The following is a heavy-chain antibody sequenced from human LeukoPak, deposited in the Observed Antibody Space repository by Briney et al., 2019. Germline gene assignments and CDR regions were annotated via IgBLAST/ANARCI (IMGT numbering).Heavy chain of an antibody. CDR1: GFTFSNYF. CDR3: ARERQDTIIHSGAFDI. Sequence: GGSLRLSCAASGFTFSNYFMHWVRQAPGKGLEWVAYIANDGSHTFYVESVKGRFTISRDNSKNTLYLQMNSLRVEDTAVYFCARERQDTIIHSGAFDIWGQGTMVTVSS. CDR2: IANDGSHT. D-gene: IGHD3-10*01. J-gene: IGHJ3*02. V-gene: IGHV3-30-3*01.